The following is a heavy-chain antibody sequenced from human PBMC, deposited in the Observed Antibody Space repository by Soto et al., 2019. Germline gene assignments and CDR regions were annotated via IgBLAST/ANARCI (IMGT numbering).Heavy chain of an antibody. V-gene: IGHV3-48*01. CDR1: GFTLRSYY. Sequence: AGGAPRLSCSGSGFTLRSYYLNWVRPGPGKGGGGVSYISSSSSTIYYADSVKGRFTISRDNAKNSLYLQMNSLRAEDTAVYYCAKEPIVVVPAAMRDLDYFDYWGQGTLVTVSS. CDR3: AKEPIVVVPAAMRDLDYFDY. J-gene: IGHJ4*02. D-gene: IGHD2-2*01. CDR2: ISSSSSTI.